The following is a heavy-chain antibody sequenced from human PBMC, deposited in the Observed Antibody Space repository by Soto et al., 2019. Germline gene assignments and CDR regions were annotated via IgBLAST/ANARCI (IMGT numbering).Heavy chain of an antibody. J-gene: IGHJ4*02. CDR3: ARDRELNCSGGSCYSGGLDY. CDR2: IYYSGST. CDR1: GGSISSGGYY. D-gene: IGHD2-15*01. V-gene: IGHV4-31*03. Sequence: QVQLQESGPGLVKPSQTLSLTCTVSGGSISSGGYYWSWIRQHPGKGLEWIGYIYYSGSTYYNPSLKSRVTISVDTSKNQFSLKLSSVTAADTAVYYCARDRELNCSGGSCYSGGLDYWGQGTLVTVSS.